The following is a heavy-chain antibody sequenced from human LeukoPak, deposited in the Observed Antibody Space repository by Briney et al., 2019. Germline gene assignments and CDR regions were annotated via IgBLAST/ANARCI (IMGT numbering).Heavy chain of an antibody. CDR1: GYTFTSYD. CDR2: ISPYNGDT. D-gene: IGHD2-15*01. CDR3: ARRVVDLSGDAFDF. V-gene: IGHV1-18*01. Sequence: GASVKVPCKASGYTFTSYDINWVRQAPGQGLESMGWISPYNGDTNYAQKLQGRVTMTTDTSTDTVYVELRSLRSDDTAVYFCARRVVDLSGDAFDFWGQGTMVTVSS. J-gene: IGHJ3*01.